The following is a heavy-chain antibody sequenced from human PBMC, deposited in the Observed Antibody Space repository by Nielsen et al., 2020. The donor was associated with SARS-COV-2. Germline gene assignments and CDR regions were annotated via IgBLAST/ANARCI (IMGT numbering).Heavy chain of an antibody. CDR3: AKFRVMDV. CDR1: GFPFSSYE. J-gene: IGHJ6*02. Sequence: GESLKISCAASGFPFSSYEMNWVRQAPGKGLEWVSYISSSSSTIYYADSGKGRFTISRDNAKNSLYLQMNSLRDEDTAVYFCAKFRVMDVWGQGTTVTVSS. V-gene: IGHV3-48*02. CDR2: ISSSSSTI.